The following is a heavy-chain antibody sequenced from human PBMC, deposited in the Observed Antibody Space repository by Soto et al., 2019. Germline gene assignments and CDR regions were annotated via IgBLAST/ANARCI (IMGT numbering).Heavy chain of an antibody. J-gene: IGHJ4*02. CDR2: IKQDGSEK. V-gene: IGHV3-7*01. D-gene: IGHD3-10*01. Sequence: GGSLRLSCAASGFTFSSYWMSWVRQAPGKGLEWVANIKQDGSEKYYVDSVKGRFTISRDNAKNSLYLQMNSLRAEDTAVNYCARDAFSASIDYWGQGTLVTVSS. CDR3: ARDAFSASIDY. CDR1: GFTFSSYW.